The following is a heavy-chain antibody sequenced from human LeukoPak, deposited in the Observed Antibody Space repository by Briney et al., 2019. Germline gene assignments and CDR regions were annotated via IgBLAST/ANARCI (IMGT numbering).Heavy chain of an antibody. Sequence: GGSLRLSCAASGFTFSSCTMHWLRQAPGKGLEWVALIWYDGSNKFYADSVKGRFTISKDNSKNTLYLQMNSLRVEDTAVYYCARGRDGYNFFDYWGQGTLVTVSS. D-gene: IGHD5-24*01. CDR3: ARGRDGYNFFDY. CDR1: GFTFSSCT. V-gene: IGHV3-33*01. J-gene: IGHJ4*02. CDR2: IWYDGSNK.